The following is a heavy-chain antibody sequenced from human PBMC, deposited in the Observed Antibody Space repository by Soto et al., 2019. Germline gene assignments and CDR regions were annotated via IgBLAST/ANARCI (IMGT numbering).Heavy chain of an antibody. Sequence: QAQVVQSGAEVKKSGASVRVSCKASGYTLTNYGVTWVRQAPGQGLEWLGRVTPYKADTNSAQNLQGRVTMATDTATNKAYLELRSLRSDDTAVYFCATDGPSNSGNLYAFDIWGQGTMVTVSA. J-gene: IGHJ3*02. CDR2: VTPYKADT. CDR1: GYTLTNYG. D-gene: IGHD5-12*01. CDR3: ATDGPSNSGNLYAFDI. V-gene: IGHV1-18*04.